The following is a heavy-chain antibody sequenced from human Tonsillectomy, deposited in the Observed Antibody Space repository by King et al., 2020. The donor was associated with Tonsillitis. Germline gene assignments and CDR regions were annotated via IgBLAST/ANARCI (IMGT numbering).Heavy chain of an antibody. J-gene: IGHJ3*02. CDR1: GGSISSSSYY. Sequence: QLQESGPGLVKPSETLSLTCTVSGGSISSSSYYWGWIRQPPGKGLEWIGSIYYSGSTYYNPSLKSRVTISVDTSKNQFSLKLSSVTAADTAVYYCAGHPIVGATASAFDIWGQGTMVTVSS. CDR3: AGHPIVGATASAFDI. V-gene: IGHV4-39*01. CDR2: IYYSGST. D-gene: IGHD1-26*01.